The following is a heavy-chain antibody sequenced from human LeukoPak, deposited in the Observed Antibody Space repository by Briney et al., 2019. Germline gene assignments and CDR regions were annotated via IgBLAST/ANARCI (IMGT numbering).Heavy chain of an antibody. CDR3: ARGCFGELLFDH. V-gene: IGHV3-20*04. D-gene: IGHD3-10*01. CDR1: GFTFDDHG. CDR2: ISSSGSHI. Sequence: GGSLRLSCAASGFTFDDHGMGWVRQPPGKGLEWVSCISSSGSHIYSVDSVKGRFAISRDNAKNSLYLQMNSLRAEDTALYYCARGCFGELLFDHWGQGTLVTVPS. J-gene: IGHJ4*02.